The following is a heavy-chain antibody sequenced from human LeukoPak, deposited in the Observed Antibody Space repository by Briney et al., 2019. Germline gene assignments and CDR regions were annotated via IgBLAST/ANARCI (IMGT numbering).Heavy chain of an antibody. V-gene: IGHV4-39*01. D-gene: IGHD5-18*01. J-gene: IGHJ4*02. CDR1: GGSISSSSYY. Sequence: SETLSLTCTVSGGSISSSSYYWGWIRQPPGKGLEWIGSIYYSGSTYYNPSLKSRVTISVDTSKNQFSLKLSSVTAADTAVYYCARLVGPRGYSYGSIDYWGQGTLVTVSS. CDR3: ARLVGPRGYSYGSIDY. CDR2: IYYSGST.